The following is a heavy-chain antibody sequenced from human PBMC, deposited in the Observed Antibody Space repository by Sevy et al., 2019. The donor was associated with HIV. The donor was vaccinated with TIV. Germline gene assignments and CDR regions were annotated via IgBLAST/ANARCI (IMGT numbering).Heavy chain of an antibody. J-gene: IGHJ3*02. Sequence: GGSLRLSCAASGFTVSSNYMSWVRQAPGKGLEWVSVIYSGGSTYYADSVKGRFTISRDNSNNTLYLQMNSLRAEDTAVYCCAREGAGDAFDIWGQGTMVTVSS. CDR1: GFTVSSNY. D-gene: IGHD1-26*01. CDR3: AREGAGDAFDI. V-gene: IGHV3-66*01. CDR2: IYSGGST.